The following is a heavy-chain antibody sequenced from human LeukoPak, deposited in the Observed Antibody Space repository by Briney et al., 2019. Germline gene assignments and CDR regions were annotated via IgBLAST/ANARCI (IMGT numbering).Heavy chain of an antibody. CDR1: GDSVSSNSAA. CDR2: TYYRSTWYN. CDR3: AREGPDAFDI. Sequence: SETLSLTCAISGDSVSSNSAAWNRIRQTPSRGLEWLGRTYYRSTWYNDYAVSVKSRITINPDTSKNQFSLQLNSVTPEDTAVYYCAREGPDAFDIWGQGTIVSVSS. J-gene: IGHJ3*02. V-gene: IGHV6-1*01.